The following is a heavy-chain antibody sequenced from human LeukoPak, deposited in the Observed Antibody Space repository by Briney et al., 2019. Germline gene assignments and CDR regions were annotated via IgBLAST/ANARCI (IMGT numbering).Heavy chain of an antibody. J-gene: IGHJ6*04. Sequence: AGGSLRLSCAASGFTLRGYGMHWVRQAPGKGLEWVAVISYDGRDKYYADSVKGRFTVSRDNSRNTLFLQMNSLRAEDTAVYYCAKDQFRPMVRGAITYYYHGMDVWGKGTTVTVSS. CDR2: ISYDGRDK. CDR3: AKDQFRPMVRGAITYYYHGMDV. CDR1: GFTLRGYG. V-gene: IGHV3-30*18. D-gene: IGHD3-10*01.